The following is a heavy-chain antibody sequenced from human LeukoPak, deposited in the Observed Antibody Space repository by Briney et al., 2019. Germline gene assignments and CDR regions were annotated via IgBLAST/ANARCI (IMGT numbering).Heavy chain of an antibody. CDR3: ARGKGRSGYSSSWYHEASRYNWFDP. J-gene: IGHJ5*02. D-gene: IGHD6-13*01. V-gene: IGHV4-39*01. CDR1: GGSISSSSYY. Sequence: SETLSLTCTVSGGSISSSSYYWGWIRQPPGKGLEWIGSIYYSGSTYYNPSLKSRVTISVATSKIQFSLKLSSVTAADTAVYYCARGKGRSGYSSSWYHEASRYNWFDPWGQGTLVTVSS. CDR2: IYYSGST.